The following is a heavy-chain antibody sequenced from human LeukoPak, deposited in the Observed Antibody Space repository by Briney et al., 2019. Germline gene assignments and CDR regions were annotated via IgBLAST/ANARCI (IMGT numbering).Heavy chain of an antibody. CDR1: GFIFNNYA. D-gene: IGHD3-22*01. J-gene: IGHJ4*02. CDR2: INNNWDST. CDR3: ARDRSSYCPCLLDY. Sequence: GGSLRLSCAASGFIFNNYALHWVRQAPGKGLEFVSTINNNWDSTYYGNSVKGRFTISRDNSKNTLYLQMDSLRPDDTAIYYCARDRSSYCPCLLDYWGQGTLVTVS. V-gene: IGHV3-64*01.